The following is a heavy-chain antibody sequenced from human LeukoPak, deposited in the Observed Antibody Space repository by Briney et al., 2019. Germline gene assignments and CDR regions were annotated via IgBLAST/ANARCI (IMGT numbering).Heavy chain of an antibody. CDR3: ARGAGLDHY. CDR2: INSSGANI. V-gene: IGHV3-21*06. D-gene: IGHD3/OR15-3a*01. J-gene: IGHJ4*02. CDR1: GFIFSRYF. Sequence: GGSLRLSCVASGFIFSRYFMNWVRQAPGKGLEWVSSINSSGANIYYADSVKGRFVISRDNAKNSVYLQMNRLRGEDTAVYYCARGAGLDHYWGQGTLVTVSS.